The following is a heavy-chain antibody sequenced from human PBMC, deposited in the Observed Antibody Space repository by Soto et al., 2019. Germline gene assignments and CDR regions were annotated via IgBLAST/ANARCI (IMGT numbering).Heavy chain of an antibody. V-gene: IGHV4-59*01. CDR3: ASVTFGGIVLAH. CDR1: AASFSKYY. D-gene: IGHD3-16*01. CDR2: IYFNGST. J-gene: IGHJ4*02. Sequence: SETLSLTCTASAASFSKYYWTWIRQPPGKGLEWIGYIYFNGSTKYNPSLEGRLTISIDTSKKEFSLKLTSVTAADAAVYYCASVTFGGIVLAHWGQGTLITVSS.